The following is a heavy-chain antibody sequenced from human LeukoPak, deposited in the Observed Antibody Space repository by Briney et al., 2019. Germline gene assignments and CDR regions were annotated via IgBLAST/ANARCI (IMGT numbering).Heavy chain of an antibody. J-gene: IGHJ4*02. D-gene: IGHD6-19*01. CDR2: INPNSGGT. Sequence: ASVKVSCKASGYTFTGYYMHWVRQAPGQGLEWMGWINPNSGGTKYAQKFQGRVTMTRDTSISTAYMELSRLRSDDTAVYYCARASSSGWYVFDYWGQGNPVTVSS. V-gene: IGHV1-2*02. CDR3: ARASSSGWYVFDY. CDR1: GYTFTGYY.